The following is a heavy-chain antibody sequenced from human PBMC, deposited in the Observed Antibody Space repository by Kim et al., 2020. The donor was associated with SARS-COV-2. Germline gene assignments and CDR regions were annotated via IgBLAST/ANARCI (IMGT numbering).Heavy chain of an antibody. CDR2: ISSSSSYT. V-gene: IGHV3-11*06. J-gene: IGHJ3*02. Sequence: GGSLRLSCAASGFTFSDYYMSWIRQAPGKGLEWVSYISSSSSYTNYADSVKGRFTISRDNAKNSLYLQMNSLRAEDTAVYYCASGPDDDQIAHAFDIWGQGTMVTVSS. CDR3: ASGPDDDQIAHAFDI. D-gene: IGHD3-3*01. CDR1: GFTFSDYY.